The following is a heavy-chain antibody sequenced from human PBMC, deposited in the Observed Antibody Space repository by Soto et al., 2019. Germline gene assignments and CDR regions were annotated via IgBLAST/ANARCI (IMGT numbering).Heavy chain of an antibody. CDR1: GGSISSGGYS. Sequence: PSETLSLTCAVSGGSISSGGYSWSWIRQPPGKGLEWIGYIYHSGSTYYNPSLKSRVTISVDRSKNQFSLKLSSVTAADTAVYYCARGGYSYGYVSYYYGMDVWGQGTTVTAP. D-gene: IGHD5-18*01. V-gene: IGHV4-30-2*01. CDR3: ARGGYSYGYVSYYYGMDV. CDR2: IYHSGST. J-gene: IGHJ6*02.